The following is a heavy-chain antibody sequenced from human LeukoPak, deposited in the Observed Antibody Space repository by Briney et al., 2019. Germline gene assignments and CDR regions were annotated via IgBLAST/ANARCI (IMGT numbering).Heavy chain of an antibody. CDR1: GYSISSGYY. Sequence: SETLSLTCTVSGYSISSGYYWSWIRQPPGKGLEWIGEINHSGSTNYNPSLKSRVTISVDTSKNQFSLKLSSVTAADTAVYYCARRSAVVRGAYCFDYWGQGTLVTVSS. CDR3: ARRSAVVRGAYCFDY. D-gene: IGHD3-10*01. CDR2: INHSGST. J-gene: IGHJ4*02. V-gene: IGHV4-38-2*02.